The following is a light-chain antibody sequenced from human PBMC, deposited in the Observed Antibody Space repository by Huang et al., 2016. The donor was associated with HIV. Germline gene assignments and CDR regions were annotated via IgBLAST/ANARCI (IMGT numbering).Light chain of an antibody. CDR2: AAS. Sequence: EIVMTQSPATLSVSPGERATLSCRASQSVGSNLAWYQQRRGQAPRLLIYAASTRASGTPARVSGSGSGTEFTLTVSSLQSEDFAVYYCQQHNTWPRTCGQGTRV. CDR3: QQHNTWPRT. J-gene: IGKJ1*01. CDR1: QSVGSN. V-gene: IGKV3-15*01.